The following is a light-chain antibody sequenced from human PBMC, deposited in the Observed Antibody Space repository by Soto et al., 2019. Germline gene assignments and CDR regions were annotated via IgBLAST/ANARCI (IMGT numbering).Light chain of an antibody. CDR1: SSDVGGYNY. J-gene: IGLJ3*02. CDR2: EVS. Sequence: QSVLTQPASVSGSPGQSITISCTGTSSDVGGYNYVSWYQQHLGKAPKLMIYEVSNRPSGVSNRFSGSKPGNTASLTISGLRAEDEADYYCGSYTSSSTLVFGGGTKLTVL. V-gene: IGLV2-14*01. CDR3: GSYTSSSTLV.